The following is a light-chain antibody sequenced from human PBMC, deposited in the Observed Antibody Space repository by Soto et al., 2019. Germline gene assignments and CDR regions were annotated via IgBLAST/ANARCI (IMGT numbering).Light chain of an antibody. CDR2: GNS. Sequence: QAVVTQPPSVSGAPGQRVTISCTGSSSNIGAGYDVHWYQQLPGTAPKLLIYGNSNQPSGVPDRFSGSKSGTSASLAITGLQAEDEADYYCQSYDSSLSGYVFGTGTKLTVL. J-gene: IGLJ1*01. CDR1: SSNIGAGYD. V-gene: IGLV1-40*01. CDR3: QSYDSSLSGYV.